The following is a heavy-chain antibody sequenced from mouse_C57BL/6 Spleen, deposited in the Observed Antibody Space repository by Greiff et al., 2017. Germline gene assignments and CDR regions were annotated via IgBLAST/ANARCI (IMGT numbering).Heavy chain of an antibody. CDR1: GFTFSDYG. J-gene: IGHJ4*01. CDR3: ARGGNYAGYYAMED. CDR2: ISSGSSTI. V-gene: IGHV5-17*01. Sequence: EVQVVESGGGLVKPGGSLKLSCAASGFTFSDYGMHWVRQAPEKGLEWVAYISSGSSTIYYADTVKGRFTISRANAKNTLFLQMTSLRSEDTAMYYCARGGNYAGYYAMEDWGQGTSVTVSS. D-gene: IGHD2-1*01.